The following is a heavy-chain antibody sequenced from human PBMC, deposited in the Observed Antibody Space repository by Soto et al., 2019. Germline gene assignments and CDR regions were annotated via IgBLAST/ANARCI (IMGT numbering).Heavy chain of an antibody. CDR1: GCTFTSYG. J-gene: IGHJ6*02. Sequence: ASVKVSCKVSGCTFTSYGISWVRQAPGQGLEWMGWISAYNGNTNYAQKLQGRVTMTTDTSTSTAYMELRSLRSDDTAVYYCAXDTQPTTGNYYYYGMDVWGQGTTVTVSS. CDR2: ISAYNGNT. CDR3: AXDTQPTTGNYYYYGMDV. D-gene: IGHD4-17*01. V-gene: IGHV1-18*01.